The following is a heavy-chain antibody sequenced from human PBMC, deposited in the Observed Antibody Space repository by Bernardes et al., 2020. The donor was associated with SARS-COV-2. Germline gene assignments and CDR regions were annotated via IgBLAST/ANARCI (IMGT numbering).Heavy chain of an antibody. Sequence: ASVKVSCKASGYTFTIHEINWVRQAPGQGLEWLGWMNPDSGHTGSPQNFRGRITMTGDTSITTAYMELSSLGPEDTAVYYCARVSSYDSITYFYDLDFWGQGTLVTVSS. CDR1: GYTFTIHE. V-gene: IGHV1-8*01. D-gene: IGHD3-22*01. CDR2: MNPDSGHT. J-gene: IGHJ4*02. CDR3: ARVSSYDSITYFYDLDF.